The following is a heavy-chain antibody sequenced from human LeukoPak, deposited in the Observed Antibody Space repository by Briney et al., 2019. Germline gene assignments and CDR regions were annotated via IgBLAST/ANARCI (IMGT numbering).Heavy chain of an antibody. V-gene: IGHV3-13*01. CDR1: GFTLSSYD. CDR2: IGTAGDT. CDR3: ARVGYDSSGYHYDY. D-gene: IGHD3-22*01. Sequence: PGGSLRLSCAASGFTLSSYDMHWVRQGTGKGLEWVSAIGTAGDTYYPGSVKGRFTISRENAKNSLYLQMNSLRAGDTAVYYCARVGYDSSGYHYDYWGQGTLVTVSS. J-gene: IGHJ4*02.